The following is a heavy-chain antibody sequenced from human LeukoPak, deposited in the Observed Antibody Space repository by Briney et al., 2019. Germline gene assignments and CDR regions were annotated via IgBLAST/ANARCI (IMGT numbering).Heavy chain of an antibody. CDR3: ARQGRGGYYYFDY. Sequence: GGSLRLSCAASGFTFSSYAMHWVRQAPGKGLEWVAVISYDGSNKYYADSVKGRFTISRDNSKNTLYLQMNSLRAEDTAVYYCARQGRGGYYYFDYWGQGTLVTVSS. J-gene: IGHJ4*02. D-gene: IGHD5-18*01. CDR2: ISYDGSNK. CDR1: GFTFSSYA. V-gene: IGHV3-30-3*01.